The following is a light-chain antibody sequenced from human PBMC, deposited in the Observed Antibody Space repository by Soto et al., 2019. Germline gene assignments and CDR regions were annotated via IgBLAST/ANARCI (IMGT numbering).Light chain of an antibody. CDR2: GAS. V-gene: IGKV3-15*01. Sequence: EIVMTQSPATLSVSPGERATLSCRASQSVSSNLAWNRQEPGQAPRLLIYGASTRATGISARFSGSGSGTEFTLTISSLQSEDFAVYYCQQYNNWPPVTFGGGTKVEIK. J-gene: IGKJ4*01. CDR1: QSVSSN. CDR3: QQYNNWPPVT.